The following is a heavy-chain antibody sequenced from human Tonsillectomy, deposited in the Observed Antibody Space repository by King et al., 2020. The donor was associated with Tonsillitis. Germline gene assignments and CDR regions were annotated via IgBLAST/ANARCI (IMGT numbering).Heavy chain of an antibody. Sequence: VQLVESGGGLVQPGGSLRLSCAASGLSSYRVHWVRQAPGKGLVWVSRINPEETTTNYADSVKGRFTISRDNTKNTVYLQMNSLRGEDTALYYCAADFTGYFDAWGQGTMDTVSS. CDR1: GLSSYR. V-gene: IGHV3-74*01. CDR3: AADFTGYFDA. J-gene: IGHJ3*01. D-gene: IGHD3-9*01. CDR2: INPEETTT.